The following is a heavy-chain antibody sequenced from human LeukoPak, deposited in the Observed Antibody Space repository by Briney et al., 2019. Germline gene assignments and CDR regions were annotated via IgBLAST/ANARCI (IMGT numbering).Heavy chain of an antibody. V-gene: IGHV3-23*01. Sequence: GGSLRLSCAASEFTFSNYAMSWVRQAPGKGPEWVSVISGSGSSTYYADSVKGRFAISRDNSKNMLYVQMNSLRAEDSAVYYCAKGAEDYVWGSIGFWGQGILVTVSS. CDR1: EFTFSNYA. J-gene: IGHJ4*02. D-gene: IGHD3-16*01. CDR2: ISGSGSST. CDR3: AKGAEDYVWGSIGF.